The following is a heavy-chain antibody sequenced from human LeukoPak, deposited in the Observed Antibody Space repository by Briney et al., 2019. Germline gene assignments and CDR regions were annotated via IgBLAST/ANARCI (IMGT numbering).Heavy chain of an antibody. J-gene: IGHJ6*02. CDR1: GFTFSSYS. D-gene: IGHD4-17*01. CDR3: ARVRATVTTYGMDV. CDR2: ISSSSSYI. V-gene: IGHV3-21*01. Sequence: GGSLRLSCAASGFTFSSYSMNWVRQAPGKGLEWVSSISSSSSYIYYADSVKGRFTISRDNAKNPLYLQMNSLRAEDTAVYYYARVRATVTTYGMDVWGQGTTVTVSS.